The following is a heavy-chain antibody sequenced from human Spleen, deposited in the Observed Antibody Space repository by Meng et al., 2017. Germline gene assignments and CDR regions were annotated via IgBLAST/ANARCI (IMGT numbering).Heavy chain of an antibody. CDR2: IYPGDSDT. D-gene: IGHD6-19*01. J-gene: IGHJ4*02. CDR1: GYSFTSYC. Sequence: GGSLRLSCKGSGYSFTSYCIGWVRQMPGKGLEWMGIIYPGDSDTRYSPSFQGQVTISADKSNSTDYLQWSSLKASDTAMYYCARQSSCWPIDYWGQGTLVTVSS. CDR3: ARQSSCWPIDY. V-gene: IGHV5-51*01.